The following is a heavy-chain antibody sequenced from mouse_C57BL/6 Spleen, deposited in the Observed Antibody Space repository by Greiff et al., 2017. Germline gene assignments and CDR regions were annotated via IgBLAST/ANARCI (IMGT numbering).Heavy chain of an antibody. V-gene: IGHV3-6*01. CDR2: ISYDGSN. D-gene: IGHD1-1*01. CDR3: AREAATVPLPFFAY. Sequence: EVQRVESGPGLVKPSQSLSLTCSVTGYSITSGYYWNWIRQFPGNKLEWMGYISYDGSNNYNPSLKNRISITRDTSKNQFFLKLNSVTTEDTATYYCAREAATVPLPFFAYWGQGTLVTVSA. J-gene: IGHJ3*01. CDR1: GYSITSGYY.